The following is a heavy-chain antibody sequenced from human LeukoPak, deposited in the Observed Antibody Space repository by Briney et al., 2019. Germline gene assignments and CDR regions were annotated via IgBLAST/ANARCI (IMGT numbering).Heavy chain of an antibody. Sequence: GASVKVSCKASGYTFTGYYIHWVRQAPGQGLEWMGWINPNSGGTNYAQRFQGRVTVTRDTSISTAYMELSRLKSDDTAMYYCARDRVFADFDYWGQGTLVTVSS. D-gene: IGHD2-21*01. V-gene: IGHV1-2*02. CDR1: GYTFTGYY. CDR3: ARDRVFADFDY. CDR2: INPNSGGT. J-gene: IGHJ4*02.